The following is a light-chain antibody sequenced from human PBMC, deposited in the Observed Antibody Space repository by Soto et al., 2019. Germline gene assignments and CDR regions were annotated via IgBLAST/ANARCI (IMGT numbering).Light chain of an antibody. V-gene: IGLV2-8*01. J-gene: IGLJ3*02. CDR3: SSYAGSNNWV. CDR2: DVN. Sequence: QSALTQPPSASGSPGQSLTISCTGTSSDVGGYNFVSWYQHHPGKAPKLMISDVNRRPSGVPDRFSGSKSGNTASLTVSGLQAEDEADYYCSSYAGSNNWVFGGGTKLTVL. CDR1: SSDVGGYNF.